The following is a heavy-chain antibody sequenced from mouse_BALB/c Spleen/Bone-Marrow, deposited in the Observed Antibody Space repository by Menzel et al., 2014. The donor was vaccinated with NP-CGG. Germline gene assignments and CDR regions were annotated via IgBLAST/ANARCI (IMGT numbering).Heavy chain of an antibody. V-gene: IGHV1-18*01. D-gene: IGHD2-2*01. Sequence: EVKLVESGPEVVKPGASVKISCKTSGYTFTEYTMHWVKQSHGKGLEWIGGINPNNGGTTYNQKFKGRATLTVDKSSSTAYMELRSLTSEDSAVYYCARSYGYERSWFAYWGQGTLVTVSA. CDR2: INPNNGGT. J-gene: IGHJ3*01. CDR3: ARSYGYERSWFAY. CDR1: GYTFTEYT.